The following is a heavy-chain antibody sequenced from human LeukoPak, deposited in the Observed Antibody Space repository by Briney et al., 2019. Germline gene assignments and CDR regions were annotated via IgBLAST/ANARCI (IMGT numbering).Heavy chain of an antibody. CDR1: GYTFSDYG. Sequence: GGSLRLSCAASGYTFSDYGMHWVRQAPGKGLEWLADISSDGRNQYYADSVKGRFTVSKDNRKNTLYLQMNSLRTEDTAVYYCAKRGDGGGEKSCDYWGQGTLVTVSS. D-gene: IGHD3-16*01. J-gene: IGHJ4*02. CDR3: AKRGDGGGEKSCDY. CDR2: ISSDGRNQ. V-gene: IGHV3-30*18.